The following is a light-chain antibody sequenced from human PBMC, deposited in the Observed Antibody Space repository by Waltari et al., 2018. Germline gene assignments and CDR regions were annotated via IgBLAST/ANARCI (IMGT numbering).Light chain of an antibody. V-gene: IGLV2-14*01. Sequence: QSALTQPASVSGSPGQSITISCTGTSSDVGGYNYVSWYQQHPGKAPKLMLYEVSNRPSGVSNRFSGSKSGNTASLTISGLQAEDEADYYCSSYTSSRGYVVFGGGTKLTVL. J-gene: IGLJ2*01. CDR1: SSDVGGYNY. CDR3: SSYTSSRGYVV. CDR2: EVS.